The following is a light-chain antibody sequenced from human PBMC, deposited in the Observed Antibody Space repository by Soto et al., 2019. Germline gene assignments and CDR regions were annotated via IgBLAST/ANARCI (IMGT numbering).Light chain of an antibody. CDR3: QQYNNWPGT. CDR1: QSVSNN. J-gene: IGKJ4*01. CDR2: GAS. V-gene: IGKV3-15*01. Sequence: EIVMTQSPATLSVSPGERATLSFRASQSVSNNLAWYQQKPGQAPRLLIYGASTRATGIPARFSGSGSGTEFTLTISSLQSEDFAVYYCQQYNNWPGTFGGGTVVEIK.